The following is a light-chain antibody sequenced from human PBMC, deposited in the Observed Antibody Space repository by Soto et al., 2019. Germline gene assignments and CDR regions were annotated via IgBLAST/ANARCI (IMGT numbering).Light chain of an antibody. CDR2: ETY. Sequence: QSVVAQTPSASGTPGQRVTFSCSGGGSNIGGNYVSWFQQLPGMAPKLLIYETYKRPSGVPDRFSGSKSGTSASLAISGLQSEDEADYYCAAWDDSLNAVVFGGGTKLTVL. J-gene: IGLJ2*01. CDR1: GSNIGGNY. CDR3: AAWDDSLNAVV. V-gene: IGLV1-44*01.